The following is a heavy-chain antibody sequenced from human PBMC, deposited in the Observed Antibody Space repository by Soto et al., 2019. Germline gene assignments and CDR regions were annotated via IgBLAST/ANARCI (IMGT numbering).Heavy chain of an antibody. J-gene: IGHJ4*02. D-gene: IGHD4-17*01. CDR1: GGTFRKYA. CDR2: IVPRYGTV. CDR3: ASLDYGDYSTVYYFIY. V-gene: IGHV1-69*13. Sequence: GASVKVSCKTSGGTFRKYAINWVRQAPGQGLEWVGGIVPRYGTVNYAQKFQGRLTITADESTRTAYMELSSLRSDDTAVYYCASLDYGDYSTVYYFIYWGLGTLVTVSS.